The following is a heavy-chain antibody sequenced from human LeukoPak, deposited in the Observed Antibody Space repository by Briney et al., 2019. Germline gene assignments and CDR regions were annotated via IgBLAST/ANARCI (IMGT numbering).Heavy chain of an antibody. J-gene: IGHJ2*01. D-gene: IGHD4-23*01. V-gene: IGHV4-4*07. CDR3: ARDTGTVVTSWYFDL. CDR1: GASISPYY. CDR2: IYTSGST. Sequence: PSETLSLTCTVSGASISPYYWTWIRQPAGKGLEWIGHIYTSGSTNYNPSLKSRVTISVDTSKNQFSLKLCSVTAADTAVYYCARDTGTVVTSWYFDLWGRGTLVTVSS.